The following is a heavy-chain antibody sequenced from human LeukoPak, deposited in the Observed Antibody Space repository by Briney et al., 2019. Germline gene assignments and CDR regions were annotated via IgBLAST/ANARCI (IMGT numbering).Heavy chain of an antibody. CDR1: GYTLTELS. CDR2: FDPEDGET. CDR3: RTGGISWSFYY. J-gene: IGHJ4*02. D-gene: IGHD6-13*01. Sequence: ASVTVSCKVSGYTLTELSMHWVRQAPGKGLEWMGGFDPEDGETIYAQKFQGRVTITEDTSTDKANMELNRLRSEDTDGYTFRTGGISWSFYYWCQGTLLTVSS. V-gene: IGHV1-24*01.